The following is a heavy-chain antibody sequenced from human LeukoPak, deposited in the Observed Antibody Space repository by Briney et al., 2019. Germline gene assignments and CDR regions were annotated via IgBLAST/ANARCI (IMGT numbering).Heavy chain of an antibody. D-gene: IGHD3-22*01. J-gene: IGHJ4*02. CDR3: AREVYYDSSGYLDY. Sequence: ASVKVSFKSSGYTFTSYYMHWVRRAPGQGLEWVGIINASGGSRSYAQKFQGRVTMTRVTSTSTVYMELSSLRPEDTAVYYCAREVYYDSSGYLDYWGQGTLVTVSS. CDR2: INASGGSR. CDR1: GYTFTSYY. V-gene: IGHV1-46*01.